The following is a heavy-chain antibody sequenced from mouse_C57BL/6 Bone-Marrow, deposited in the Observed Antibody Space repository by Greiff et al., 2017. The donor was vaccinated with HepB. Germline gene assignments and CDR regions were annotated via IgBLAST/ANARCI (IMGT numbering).Heavy chain of an antibody. CDR1: GFTFSDYY. V-gene: IGHV5-12*01. D-gene: IGHD2-4*01. CDR2: ISNGGGST. J-gene: IGHJ3*01. CDR3: ARHDYDEAY. Sequence: EVKLVESGGGLVQPGGSLKLSCAASGFTFSDYYMYWVRQTPEKRLEWVAYISNGGGSTYYPDTVKGRFTISRDNAKNTLYLQMSRLKSEDTAMYYCARHDYDEAYWGQRTLVTVSA.